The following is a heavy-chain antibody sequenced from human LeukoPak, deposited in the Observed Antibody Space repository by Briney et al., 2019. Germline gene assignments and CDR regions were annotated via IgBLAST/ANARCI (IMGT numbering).Heavy chain of an antibody. V-gene: IGHV3-15*01. D-gene: IGHD3-10*01. Sequence: GSLRLSCAASGFTFSNAWMSWVRQAPGKGLEWVGRIKSKTDGGTTDYAAPVKGRFTISRDDSKNTLYLQMNSLKTEDTAVYYCTTPVDYYGSGSYRCWGQGTLVTVSS. CDR1: GFTFSNAW. J-gene: IGHJ4*02. CDR2: IKSKTDGGTT. CDR3: TTPVDYYGSGSYRC.